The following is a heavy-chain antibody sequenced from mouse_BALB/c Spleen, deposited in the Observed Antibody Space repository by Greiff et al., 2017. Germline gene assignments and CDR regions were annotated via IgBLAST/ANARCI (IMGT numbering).Heavy chain of an antibody. V-gene: IGHV5-6-5*01. J-gene: IGHJ4*01. CDR2: ISSGGST. Sequence: EVKVEESGGGLVKPGGSLKLSCAASGFTFSSYAMSWVRQTPEKRLEWVASISSGGSTYYPDSVKGRFTISRDNARNILYLQMSSLRSEDTAMYYCARWGLASYAMDDWGQGTSVTVSS. CDR1: GFTFSSYA. CDR3: ARWGLASYAMDD. D-gene: IGHD3-1*01.